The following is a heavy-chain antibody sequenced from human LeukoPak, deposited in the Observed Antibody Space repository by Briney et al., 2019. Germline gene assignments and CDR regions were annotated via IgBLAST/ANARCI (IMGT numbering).Heavy chain of an antibody. Sequence: GGSLRLSCAASGFTFSSYAMSWVRQAPGKGLEWVSAISGSGGSTYYADSVKGRFTISRDNSKNTLYLQMNSLRPEDTAVYYCAKPREGSSSWYAAGWGQGTLVTVSS. V-gene: IGHV3-23*01. CDR2: ISGSGGST. D-gene: IGHD6-13*01. CDR3: AKPREGSSSWYAAG. CDR1: GFTFSSYA. J-gene: IGHJ4*02.